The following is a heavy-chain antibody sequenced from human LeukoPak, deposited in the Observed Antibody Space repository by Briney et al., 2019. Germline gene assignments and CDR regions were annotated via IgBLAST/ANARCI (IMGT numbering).Heavy chain of an antibody. V-gene: IGHV3-23*01. J-gene: IGHJ4*02. CDR3: ANLRSGYKKIDY. CDR1: GFTFSSYA. Sequence: GGSLRLSCAASGFTFSSYAMSWVRQAPGKGLEWVSAISGSGGSTYYADSVKGRFTISRDNSKNTLYLQMNSLRAEGTAVYYCANLRSGYKKIDYWGQGTLVTVSS. D-gene: IGHD3-3*01. CDR2: ISGSGGST.